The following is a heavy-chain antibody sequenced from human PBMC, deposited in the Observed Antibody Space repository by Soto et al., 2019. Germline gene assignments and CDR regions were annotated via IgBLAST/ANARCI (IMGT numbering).Heavy chain of an antibody. CDR1: GYSFTSYW. CDR3: ATRSGYSGSWVLGY. V-gene: IGHV5-51*01. Sequence: PGESLKISCKGSGYSFTSYWIGWVRQMPGKGLEWMGIIYPGDSDTRYSPSFQGQVTISRDNAKNSVFLQMNSLRVEDTAVYYCATRSGYSGSWVLGYWGQGTLVTVSS. CDR2: IYPGDSDT. D-gene: IGHD6-13*01. J-gene: IGHJ4*02.